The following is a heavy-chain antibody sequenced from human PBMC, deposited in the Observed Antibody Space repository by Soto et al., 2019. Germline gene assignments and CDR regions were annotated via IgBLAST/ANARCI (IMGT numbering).Heavy chain of an antibody. V-gene: IGHV3-21*01. D-gene: IGHD3-22*01. J-gene: IGHJ4*02. Sequence: GGLLRLSCAASGFTFSGYSMNWVRQAPGKGLEWVSSISSSSSYIYYADSVKGRFTISRDNAKNSLYLQMNSLRAEDTAVYYSARGIEVVVFFDYWGQGTLVTVSS. CDR3: ARGIEVVVFFDY. CDR2: ISSSSSYI. CDR1: GFTFSGYS.